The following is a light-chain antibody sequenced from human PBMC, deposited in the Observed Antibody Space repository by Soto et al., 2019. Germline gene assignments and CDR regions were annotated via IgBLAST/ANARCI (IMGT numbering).Light chain of an antibody. Sequence: DIQMTQSPSSLSASVGDTVTITCRAGQTFNNYLNWYQHKPGRVPKLLIYAASSLQSGVPARFSGSLSGTDFTLTIITVRPEDSATYYCQQSSSDVQTFGQGTTLEI. CDR2: AAS. V-gene: IGKV1-39*01. CDR3: QQSSSDVQT. CDR1: QTFNNY. J-gene: IGKJ2*01.